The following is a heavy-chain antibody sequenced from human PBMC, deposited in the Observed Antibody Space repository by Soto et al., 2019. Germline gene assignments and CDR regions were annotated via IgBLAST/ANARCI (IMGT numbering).Heavy chain of an antibody. D-gene: IGHD3-22*01. V-gene: IGHV1-46*01. J-gene: IGHJ4*02. CDR3: ARSDSGSGDY. CDR2: INPSGGST. CDR1: GYTFTIYY. Sequence: ASVKVSCKASGYTFTIYYMHWVRQAPGQGLEWMGIINPSGGSTSYAQKFQGRVTMTRDTSTSTVYMELISMRSEDTAVYYCARSDSGSGDYWGQGTLVTVSS.